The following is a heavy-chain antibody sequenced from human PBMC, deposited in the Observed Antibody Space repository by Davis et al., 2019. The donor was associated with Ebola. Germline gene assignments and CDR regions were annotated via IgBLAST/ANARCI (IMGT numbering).Heavy chain of an antibody. CDR3: ARGAGDIVVVVAAASYYYGMDV. D-gene: IGHD2-15*01. V-gene: IGHV3-30*03. CDR2: ISYDGSNK. J-gene: IGHJ6*02. CDR1: GFTFSSYG. Sequence: PGGSLRLSCAASGFTFSSYGMHWVRQAPGKGLERVAVISYDGSNKYYADSVKGRFTISRDNSKNTLYLQMNSLRAEDTAVYYCARGAGDIVVVVAAASYYYGMDVWGQGTTVTVSS.